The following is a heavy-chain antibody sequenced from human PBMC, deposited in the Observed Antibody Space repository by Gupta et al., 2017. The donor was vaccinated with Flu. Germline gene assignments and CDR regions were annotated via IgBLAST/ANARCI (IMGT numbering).Heavy chain of an antibody. CDR1: GVTFGSYA. CDR2: ISATGGST. D-gene: IGHD1-26*01. J-gene: IGHJ4*02. V-gene: IGHV3-23*01. Sequence: GVTFGSYAMSWVRQAPGKGLEWVSGISATGGSTYFADSVKGRFTISRDNSKDTLYLQMKGLRAEDTAVYFCAKDLPQYSGSYHFDDWGQGTLVTVSS. CDR3: AKDLPQYSGSYHFDD.